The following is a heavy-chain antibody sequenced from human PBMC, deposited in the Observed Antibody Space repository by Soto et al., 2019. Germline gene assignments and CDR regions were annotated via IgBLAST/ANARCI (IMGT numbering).Heavy chain of an antibody. D-gene: IGHD1-26*01. V-gene: IGHV1-18*04. J-gene: IGHJ4*02. Sequence: ASVKVSCKASGYAFASYGISWVRQAPGQGLEWMGWISVYNGNSNYAQKLQGRVTMTTDTSTTTAYMELRSLSSDDTAVYYCARGRSGQIVVFYWGQGTPVTVSS. CDR2: ISVYNGNS. CDR1: GYAFASYG. CDR3: ARGRSGQIVVFY.